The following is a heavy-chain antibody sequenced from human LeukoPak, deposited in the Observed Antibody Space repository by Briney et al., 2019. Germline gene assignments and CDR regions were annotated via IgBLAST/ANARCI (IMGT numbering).Heavy chain of an antibody. CDR3: ARVGGSYDSSGYFAY. V-gene: IGHV3-11*04. CDR1: GFTFSDYY. J-gene: IGHJ4*02. Sequence: GGSLRLSCAASGFTFSDYYMSWIRQAPGKGLEWVSYISSSGSTIYYADSVKGRFTISRDNSKNTLYLQMNSLRAEDTAVYYCARVGGSYDSSGYFAYWGQGTLVTVSS. CDR2: ISSSGSTI. D-gene: IGHD3-22*01.